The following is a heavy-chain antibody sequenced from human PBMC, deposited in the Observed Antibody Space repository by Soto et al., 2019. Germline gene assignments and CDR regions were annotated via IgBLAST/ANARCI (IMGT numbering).Heavy chain of an antibody. CDR3: ARVYDSSGYYYPYFDY. D-gene: IGHD3-22*01. CDR1: GGSISSGDYY. V-gene: IGHV4-30-4*01. Sequence: PSETLSLTCTVSGGSISSGDYYWSWIRQPPGKGLEWIGYIYYSGSTYYNPSLKSRVTISVDTSKNQFSLKLSSVTAADTAVYYCARVYDSSGYYYPYFDYWGQGTLVTVSS. CDR2: IYYSGST. J-gene: IGHJ4*02.